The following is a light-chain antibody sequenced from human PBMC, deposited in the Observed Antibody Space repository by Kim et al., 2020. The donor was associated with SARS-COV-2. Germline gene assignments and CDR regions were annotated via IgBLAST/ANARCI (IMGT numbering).Light chain of an antibody. Sequence: SYEMTQQPSVSVSPGQTASITCYGDKLGDKYACWYQQKPGQSPVLVIYQDSKRPSGIPERFSGSNSGNTATLTISGTQAMDEADYYCQAWDSSTGVVFGGGTQLTVL. V-gene: IGLV3-1*01. CDR2: QDS. J-gene: IGLJ2*01. CDR1: KLGDKY. CDR3: QAWDSSTGVV.